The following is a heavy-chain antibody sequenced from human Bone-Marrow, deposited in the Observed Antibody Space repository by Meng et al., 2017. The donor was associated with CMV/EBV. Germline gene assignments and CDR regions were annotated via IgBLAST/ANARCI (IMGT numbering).Heavy chain of an antibody. J-gene: IGHJ4*02. V-gene: IGHV3-30*02. CDR2: IRYDGSNK. D-gene: IGHD7-27*01. CDR1: GFTFSSYG. CDR3: ARLTGTMAWTFDY. Sequence: GESLKISCAASGFTFSSYGMHWVRQAPGKGLEWVAFIRYDGSNKYYADSVKGRFTISRDNSKNTLYLQMNSLGAEDTAVYYCARLTGTMAWTFDYWGQGTLVTVSS.